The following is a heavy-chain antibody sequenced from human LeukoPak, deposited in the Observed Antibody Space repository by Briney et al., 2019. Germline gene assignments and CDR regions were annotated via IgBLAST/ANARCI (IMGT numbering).Heavy chain of an antibody. Sequence: ASVNVSCKASGYTFTGYYMHWERQAPAQGLGLMGWINPNSGGTNYAQTDQGRVRLTSDTSISTAYMELSRLRSDDTAVYYCAREQQIGFDPWGQGNLVTVSS. V-gene: IGHV1-2*02. CDR1: GYTFTGYY. J-gene: IGHJ5*02. D-gene: IGHD6-13*01. CDR3: AREQQIGFDP. CDR2: INPNSGGT.